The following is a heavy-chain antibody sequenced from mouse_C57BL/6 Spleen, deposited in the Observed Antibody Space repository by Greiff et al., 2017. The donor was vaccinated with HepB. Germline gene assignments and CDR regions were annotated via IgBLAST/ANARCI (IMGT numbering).Heavy chain of an antibody. CDR2: IDPSDSET. D-gene: IGHD1-1*01. CDR1: GYTFTSYW. V-gene: IGHV1-52*01. J-gene: IGHJ1*03. Sequence: QVQLKQPGAELVRPGSSVKLSCKASGYTFTSYWMHWVKQRPIQGLEWIGNIDPSDSETHYNQKFKDKATLTVDKSSSTAYMQLSSLTSEDSAVYYCAREDGSSWYFDVWGTGTTVTVSS. CDR3: AREDGSSWYFDV.